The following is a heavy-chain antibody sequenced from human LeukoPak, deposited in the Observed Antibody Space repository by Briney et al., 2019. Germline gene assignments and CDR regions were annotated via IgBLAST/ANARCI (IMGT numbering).Heavy chain of an antibody. V-gene: IGHV3-15*01. CDR1: GFTFSNAW. CDR2: IKRETEGGAT. J-gene: IGHJ4*02. Sequence: GGSLRLSCAASGFTFSNAWMSWVRQAPGKGLEWVARIKRETEGGATDYAAPVKGRFTISRDDSKNTLYLQMNSLKTEDTAVYYCTTILFDIAAHVDYWGQGTLVTVSS. D-gene: IGHD6-6*01. CDR3: TTILFDIAAHVDY.